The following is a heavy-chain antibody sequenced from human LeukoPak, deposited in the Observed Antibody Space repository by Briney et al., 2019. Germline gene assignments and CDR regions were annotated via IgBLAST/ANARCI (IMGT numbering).Heavy chain of an antibody. J-gene: IGHJ4*02. CDR2: IKQDGSEK. D-gene: IGHD1-26*01. CDR1: GFTFSSYW. V-gene: IGHV3-7*01. CDR3: ARDKVVGTTYFDY. Sequence: GGSLRLSCAASGFTFSSYWMSWVRQAPGKGLEWVANIKQDGSEKYYVDSVKGRFTISRDNAKNSLYLQMNSLRAEDTAVYYCARDKVVGTTYFDYWGQGTLVTVPS.